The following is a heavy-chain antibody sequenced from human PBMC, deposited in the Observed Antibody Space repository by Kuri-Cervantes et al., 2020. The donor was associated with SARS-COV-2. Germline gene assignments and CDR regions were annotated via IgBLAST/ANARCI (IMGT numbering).Heavy chain of an antibody. Sequence: GESLKISCAASGFTFSSYEMNWVRQAPGKGLEWVSYISSSGSTIYYADSVKGRFTVSRDNAKNSLYLQMNSLRAEDTAVYYCARGGGYDILTGYPVRMDVWGKGTTVTVSS. D-gene: IGHD3-9*01. CDR2: ISSSGSTI. J-gene: IGHJ6*04. V-gene: IGHV3-48*03. CDR1: GFTFSSYE. CDR3: ARGGGYDILTGYPVRMDV.